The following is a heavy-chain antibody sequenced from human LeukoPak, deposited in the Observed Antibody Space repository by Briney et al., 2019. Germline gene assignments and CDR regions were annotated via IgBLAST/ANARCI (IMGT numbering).Heavy chain of an antibody. V-gene: IGHV4-30-4*01. CDR2: IYYSGST. CDR1: GGSISSGDYY. J-gene: IGHJ5*02. CDR3: ARGVGTIFGVVIQPYNWFDP. D-gene: IGHD3-3*01. Sequence: SQTLSLTCTVSGGSISSGDYYWSWIRQPPGKGLEWIGYIYYSGSTYYNPSLKSRVTISVDTSKNQFFLKLSSVTAADTAVYYCARGVGTIFGVVIQPYNWFDPWGQGTLVTVSS.